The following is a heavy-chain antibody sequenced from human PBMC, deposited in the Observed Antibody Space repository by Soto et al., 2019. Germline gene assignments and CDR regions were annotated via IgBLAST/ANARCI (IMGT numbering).Heavy chain of an antibody. Sequence: ASVKGSCKASGYTFTSYAMHWVRQAPGQRLEWMGWINAGNGNTKYSQKFQGRVTITRDTSASTAYMELSSLRSEDTAVYYCARDSVGATIFGVVNWFDPWGQGTLVTVSS. CDR1: GYTFTSYA. CDR3: ARDSVGATIFGVVNWFDP. D-gene: IGHD3-3*01. V-gene: IGHV1-3*01. CDR2: INAGNGNT. J-gene: IGHJ5*02.